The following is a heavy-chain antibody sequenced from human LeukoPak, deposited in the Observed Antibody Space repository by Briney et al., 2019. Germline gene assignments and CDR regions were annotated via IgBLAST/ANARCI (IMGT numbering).Heavy chain of an antibody. CDR3: ARDVSPRYSSGWADAHDI. CDR1: GFTFTTYW. J-gene: IGHJ3*02. CDR2: IKEEGNDR. V-gene: IGHV3-7*01. Sequence: GGSLRLSCVASGFTFTTYWMHWVRQAPGKGLEWVANIKEEGNDRHYADSVSGRFTISRDNAKNSLFLQMNSLRAEDTAVYYCARDVSPRYSSGWADAHDIWGQGTMVTVSS. D-gene: IGHD6-19*01.